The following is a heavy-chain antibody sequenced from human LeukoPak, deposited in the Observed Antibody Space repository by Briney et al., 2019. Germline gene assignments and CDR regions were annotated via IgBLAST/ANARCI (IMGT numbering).Heavy chain of an antibody. CDR2: INKDASIT. CDR3: ARAASAYNSDYYFDY. V-gene: IGHV3-74*01. Sequence: GGSLRVSCEASGFTFSAYWMHWIRQVPGKGLVWVSSINKDASITRYADSVKGRFTSSRDNAGNTLYVEMNSLRAEDTAVYYCARAASAYNSDYYFDYWGQGTLVTVSS. CDR1: GFTFSAYW. D-gene: IGHD1-1*01. J-gene: IGHJ4*02.